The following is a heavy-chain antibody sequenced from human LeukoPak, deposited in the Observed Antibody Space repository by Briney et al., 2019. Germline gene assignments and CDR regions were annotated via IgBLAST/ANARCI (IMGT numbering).Heavy chain of an antibody. J-gene: IGHJ4*02. D-gene: IGHD3-16*01. CDR1: GFTFSSYG. Sequence: PGGSLRLSCAASGFTFSSYGMHWVRQAPGKGLEWVAVISYDGSNKYYADSVKGRFTISRDNSKNTLYLQMNSLRAEDTAVYYCAKDPPPYYDYIWGSYTRGYFDYWGQGTLVTVSS. CDR3: AKDPPPYYDYIWGSYTRGYFDY. V-gene: IGHV3-30*18. CDR2: ISYDGSNK.